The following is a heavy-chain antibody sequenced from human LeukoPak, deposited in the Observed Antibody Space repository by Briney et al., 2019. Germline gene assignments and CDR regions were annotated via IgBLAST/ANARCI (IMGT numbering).Heavy chain of an antibody. D-gene: IGHD5-18*01. J-gene: IGHJ6*03. Sequence: ASVKVSCKASGGTFSSYAISWVRQAPGQGLEWMGGIIPIFGTANYAQKFQGRVTITTDESTSTAYMELSSLRSEDTAVYYCARGEVDTAMVSSYYYYYMDVWGKGATVTVSS. CDR1: GGTFSSYA. CDR3: ARGEVDTAMVSSYYYYYMDV. CDR2: IIPIFGTA. V-gene: IGHV1-69*05.